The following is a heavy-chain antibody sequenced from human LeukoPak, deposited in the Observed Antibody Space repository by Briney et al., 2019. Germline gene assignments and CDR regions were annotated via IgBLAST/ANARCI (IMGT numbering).Heavy chain of an antibody. J-gene: IGHJ4*02. D-gene: IGHD2-2*01. Sequence: PGGSLRLSCAASGFTFGSYGVSWVRQAPGRGLEWVSTIADSGGGTYYADSVKGRFTISRDNSKNTLYLQMSSLRVDDTAVYYCAKAPCSSITCNFDYWGQGTQVTVSP. V-gene: IGHV3-23*01. CDR1: GFTFGSYG. CDR3: AKAPCSSITCNFDY. CDR2: IADSGGGT.